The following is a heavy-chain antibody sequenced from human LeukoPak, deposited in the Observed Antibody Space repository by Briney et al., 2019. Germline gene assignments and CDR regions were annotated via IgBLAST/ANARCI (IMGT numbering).Heavy chain of an antibody. Sequence: ASVKVSCKASGGTFSSYGISWVRQAPGQGLEWMGWISAYNGNTNYAQKLQGRVTMTTDTSTSTAYMELRSLRSDDTAVYYCAIQGFYDSSGRDAFDIWGQGTMVTVSS. CDR1: GGTFSSYG. CDR2: ISAYNGNT. D-gene: IGHD3-22*01. J-gene: IGHJ3*02. V-gene: IGHV1-18*01. CDR3: AIQGFYDSSGRDAFDI.